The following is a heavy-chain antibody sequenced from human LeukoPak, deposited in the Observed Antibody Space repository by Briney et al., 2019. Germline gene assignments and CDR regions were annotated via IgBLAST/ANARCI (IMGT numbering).Heavy chain of an antibody. Sequence: PSETLSLTCAVSGGSISSGGYSWSWIRQPPGKGLEWIGYIYYSGSTNYNPSLKSRVTISVDTSKNQFSLKLSSVTAADTAVYYCARQLIGYCSGGTCQLNWFDPWGQGTLVTVSS. V-gene: IGHV4-61*08. CDR1: GGSISSGGYS. J-gene: IGHJ5*02. D-gene: IGHD2-15*01. CDR3: ARQLIGYCSGGTCQLNWFDP. CDR2: IYYSGST.